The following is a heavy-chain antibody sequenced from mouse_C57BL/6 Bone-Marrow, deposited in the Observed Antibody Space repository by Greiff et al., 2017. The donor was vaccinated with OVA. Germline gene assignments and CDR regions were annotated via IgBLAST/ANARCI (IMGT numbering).Heavy chain of an antibody. Sequence: VQLQQSGPVLVKPGASVKMSCKASGYTFTDYYMNWVKQSHGKSLEWIGVINPYNGGTSYNQKFKGKATLTVDKSSSTAYMELNSLTSEDSAVYYCANGVHYFDYWGQGTTLTVSS. CDR2: INPYNGGT. J-gene: IGHJ2*01. V-gene: IGHV1-19*01. CDR1: GYTFTDYY. CDR3: ANGVHYFDY.